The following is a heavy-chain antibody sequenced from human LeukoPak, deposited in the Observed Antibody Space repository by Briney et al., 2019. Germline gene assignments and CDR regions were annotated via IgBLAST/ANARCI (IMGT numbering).Heavy chain of an antibody. CDR2: HDCYEYK. J-gene: IGHJ5*02. CDR3: ARMMTGRGVGASLRNWFAP. CDR1: RFSLVTNGMC. D-gene: IGHD1-26*01. Sequence: SGPTLINPTQTLTLTCTFSRFSLVTNGMCVTWIRQPPGKALDWPVRHDCYEYKYYSTSLNTGLTVSKDTSKTQVVLTMTNMDPVATATYYCARMMTGRGVGASLRNWFAPWGQGTLVTVSS. V-gene: IGHV2-70*11.